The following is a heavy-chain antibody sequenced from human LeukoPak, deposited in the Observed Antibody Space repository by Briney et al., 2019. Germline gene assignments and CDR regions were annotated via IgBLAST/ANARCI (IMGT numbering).Heavy chain of an antibody. CDR1: GFTFSSYA. CDR2: MSYDGSNK. V-gene: IGHV3-30-3*01. D-gene: IGHD2-15*01. Sequence: PGRSLRLSCAASGFTFSSYAMHWVRQAPGKGLEWVAVMSYDGSNKYYADSVKGRFTISRDNSKNTLYLQMNSLRAEDTAVYYCARALWPHIVVVVAATRPTSGMDVWGQGTTVTVSS. J-gene: IGHJ6*02. CDR3: ARALWPHIVVVVAATRPTSGMDV.